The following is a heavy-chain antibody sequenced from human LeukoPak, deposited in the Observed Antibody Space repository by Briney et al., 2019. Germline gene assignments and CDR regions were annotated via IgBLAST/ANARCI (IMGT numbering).Heavy chain of an antibody. V-gene: IGHV3-9*01. CDR3: VKVTAAGFVDH. Sequence: GGSLRLSCAASGFTFSSYSMNWVRQAPGKGLEWVSGIGWNSGGIVYADSVKGRFTISRDNAKNSLYLQMNSLGAEDTALYYCVKVTAAGFVDHWGQGTLVTVSS. CDR1: GFTFSSYS. CDR2: IGWNSGGI. D-gene: IGHD6-13*01. J-gene: IGHJ4*02.